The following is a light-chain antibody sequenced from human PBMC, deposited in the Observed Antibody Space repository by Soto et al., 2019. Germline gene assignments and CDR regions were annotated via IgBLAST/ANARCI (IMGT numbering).Light chain of an antibody. CDR1: NIGNKS. CDR3: SSYTSSTTLDVV. V-gene: IGLV3-21*02. CDR2: DDS. Sequence: SYELTQPPSVSVAPGQTAMITCGGNNIGNKSVHWYQQRPGQAPVLVVYDDSDRPSGIPDRLSGSNSENTATLTISGLQAEDEADYYCSSYTSSTTLDVVFGGGTKLTVL. J-gene: IGLJ2*01.